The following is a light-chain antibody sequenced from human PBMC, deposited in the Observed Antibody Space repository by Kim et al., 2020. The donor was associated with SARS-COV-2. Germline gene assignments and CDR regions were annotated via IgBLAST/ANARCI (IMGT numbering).Light chain of an antibody. V-gene: IGKV1-39*01. CDR1: QSISSY. CDR3: QQSYSSPKT. CDR2: AAS. J-gene: IGKJ1*01. Sequence: DIQMTQSRSSLSASIGDRVTITCRASQSISSYLHWYQQKPGKAPKLLIYAASNLQSGVPSNFSGSGSGTDFTLTISSLQPEDFATYYCQQSYSSPKTFGQGTKVDIK.